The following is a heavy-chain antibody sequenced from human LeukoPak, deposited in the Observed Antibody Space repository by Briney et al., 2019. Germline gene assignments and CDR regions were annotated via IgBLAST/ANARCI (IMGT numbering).Heavy chain of an antibody. CDR2: TYSSGST. Sequence: QPGGSLRLSCAASDFTVSSNSMSWVSQAPGKGLEWVSVTYSSGSTHYADSVKGRFTISRDSSKNTLYLQMNSLRAEDTAVYYCATESYGATWRQGTLVTVSS. D-gene: IGHD1-26*01. CDR3: ATESYGAT. CDR1: DFTVSSNS. V-gene: IGHV3-53*01. J-gene: IGHJ4*02.